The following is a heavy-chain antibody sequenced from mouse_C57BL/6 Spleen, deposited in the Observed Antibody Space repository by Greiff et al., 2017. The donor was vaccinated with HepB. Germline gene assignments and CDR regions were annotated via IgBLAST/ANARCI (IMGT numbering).Heavy chain of an antibody. J-gene: IGHJ4*01. D-gene: IGHD1-1*01. CDR1: GYTFTSYW. CDR3: ARTSYYYGSSLYAMDY. CDR2: IDPSDSYT. Sequence: QVQLKQSGAELVMPGASVKLSCKASGYTFTSYWMHWVKQRPGQGLEWIGEIDPSDSYTNYNQKFKGKSTLTVDKSSSTAYMPLSSLTSEDSAVFYCARTSYYYGSSLYAMDYWGQGTSVTVSS. V-gene: IGHV1-69*01.